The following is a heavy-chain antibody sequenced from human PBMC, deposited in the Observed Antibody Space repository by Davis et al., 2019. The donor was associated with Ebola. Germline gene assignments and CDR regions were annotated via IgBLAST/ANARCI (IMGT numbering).Heavy chain of an antibody. CDR2: IYYSGST. V-gene: IGHV4-59*08. Sequence: MPGGSLRLSCTVSGGSISSYYWSWIRQPPGKGLEWIGYIYYSGSTNYNPSLKSRVTISVDPSKNQFSLKLSSVTAADTAVYYCARLGSGYYYSSRDAFDIWGQGTMVTVSS. CDR1: GGSISSYY. CDR3: ARLGSGYYYSSRDAFDI. D-gene: IGHD3-22*01. J-gene: IGHJ3*02.